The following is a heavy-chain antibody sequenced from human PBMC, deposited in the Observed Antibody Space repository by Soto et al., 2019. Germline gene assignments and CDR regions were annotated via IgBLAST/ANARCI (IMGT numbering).Heavy chain of an antibody. V-gene: IGHV1-8*01. CDR2: MNPNSGNT. Sequence: ASLKVSCKASGYTFTSYDINWARQATGQGLEWMGWMNPNSGNTGYAQKFQGRVTMTRDTSTSTVYMELSSLRSEDTAVYYCARVYCSGGSCYGIDYWGQGTLVTVSS. CDR1: GYTFTSYD. J-gene: IGHJ4*02. D-gene: IGHD2-15*01. CDR3: ARVYCSGGSCYGIDY.